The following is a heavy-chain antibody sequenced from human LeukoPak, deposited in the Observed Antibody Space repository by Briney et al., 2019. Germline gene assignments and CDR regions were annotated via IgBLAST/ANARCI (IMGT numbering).Heavy chain of an antibody. V-gene: IGHV1-69*13. J-gene: IGHJ5*02. CDR3: ARVGQVTMIRGLINWFDP. Sequence: GASVKVSCKASGGTFSRNAISWVRQAPGQGLEWVGGISPILGTATYAQKFQGRVTITADDSTSIVYMNLSSLTSEDTAVYYCARVGQVTMIRGLINWFDPWGQGSLVTVSS. D-gene: IGHD3-10*01. CDR1: GGTFSRNA. CDR2: ISPILGTA.